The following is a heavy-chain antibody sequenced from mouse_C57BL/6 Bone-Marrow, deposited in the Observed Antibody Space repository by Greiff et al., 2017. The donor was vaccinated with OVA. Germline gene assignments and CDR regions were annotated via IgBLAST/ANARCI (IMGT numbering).Heavy chain of an antibody. Sequence: EVQVVESGGGLVQPGDSLSLSCAASGFTFTNYYMSWVRQPPGKALEWLAFIRNKPNGSTTEYSASVKGRFTISRDNSQSILYLQMNALRAEDSATYYCARYKGRVAVDYFDYWDQGTALTVSS. J-gene: IGHJ2*01. CDR3: ARYKGRVAVDYFDY. CDR1: GFTFTNYY. D-gene: IGHD1-1*01. CDR2: IRNKPNGSTT. V-gene: IGHV7-3*01.